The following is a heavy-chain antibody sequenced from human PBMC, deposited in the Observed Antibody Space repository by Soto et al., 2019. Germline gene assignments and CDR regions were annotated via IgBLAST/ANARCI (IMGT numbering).Heavy chain of an antibody. CDR3: ARDADYGGNYWYFDL. V-gene: IGHV1-18*01. CDR2: ISGYNGHT. D-gene: IGHD2-15*01. J-gene: IGHJ2*01. CDR1: GYTFTTYG. Sequence: QVQLVQSGAEVKKPGASVKVSCKASGYTFTTYGITWVRQAPGQGLEWMGRISGYNGHTNYAQKVQDRVTMTTDTSMXTAYMELRNLSSDDTAVYYCARDADYGGNYWYFDLWGRGTLVTVSS.